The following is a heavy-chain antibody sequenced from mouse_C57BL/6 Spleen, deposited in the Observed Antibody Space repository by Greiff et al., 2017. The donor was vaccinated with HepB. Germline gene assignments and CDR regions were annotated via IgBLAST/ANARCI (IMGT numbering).Heavy chain of an antibody. CDR2: IDPANGST. D-gene: IGHD3-2*02. CDR1: GFTIKNTY. J-gene: IGHJ2*01. V-gene: IGHV14-3*01. CDR3: ARGRDGSGYGDY. Sequence: VQLQQSVAELVRPGASVKLSCTASGFTIKNTYMHWVKQRPEQGLEWIGRIDPANGSTKYAPKFQGKATLTADTPSNTAYLQLSSLTSEDTAVYYCARGRDGSGYGDYWGQGTTLTVSS.